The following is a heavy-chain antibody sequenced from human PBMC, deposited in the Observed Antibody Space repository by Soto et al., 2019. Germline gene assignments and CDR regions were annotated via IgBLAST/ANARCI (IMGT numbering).Heavy chain of an antibody. D-gene: IGHD3-16*01. CDR1: GGSVISGSYY. V-gene: IGHV4-61*01. J-gene: IGHJ4*02. CDR2: IYYSGTT. CDR3: ARGGPHDY. Sequence: SETLSLTCTVSGGSVISGSYYWSWIRQPPGKGLEWIGYIYYSGTTNYNPSLKSRVTISVDKSKNRFSLKLSSVTAADTAVYYCARGGPHDYWGQGTLVTVSS.